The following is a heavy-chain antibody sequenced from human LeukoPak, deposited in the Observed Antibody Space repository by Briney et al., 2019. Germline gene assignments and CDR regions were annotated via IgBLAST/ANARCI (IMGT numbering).Heavy chain of an antibody. Sequence: GGSLRLSCAASGFTFSSYGMHWVRQAPGKGLEWVAVISYDGSNKYYADSVKGRFTISRDNSKNTPYLQMNSLRAEDTAVYYCAKPSVVAATRGYYFDYWGQGTLVTVSS. V-gene: IGHV3-30*18. CDR2: ISYDGSNK. D-gene: IGHD2-15*01. J-gene: IGHJ4*02. CDR1: GFTFSSYG. CDR3: AKPSVVAATRGYYFDY.